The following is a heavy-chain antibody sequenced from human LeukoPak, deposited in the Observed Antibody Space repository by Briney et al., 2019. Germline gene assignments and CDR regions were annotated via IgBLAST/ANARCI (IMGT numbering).Heavy chain of an antibody. Sequence: PSETLSLTCTVSSNSISSGDNYWSWIRQPAGKGLEWTGRIYTSGSTNYNPSLKSRVTISGDTSKNQFSLRLSSVTAADTAVYYCARASYSYDINGWVLFDYWGQGTLVTVSS. CDR2: IYTSGST. CDR3: ARASYSYDINGWVLFDY. V-gene: IGHV4-61*02. CDR1: SNSISSGDNY. D-gene: IGHD3-22*01. J-gene: IGHJ4*02.